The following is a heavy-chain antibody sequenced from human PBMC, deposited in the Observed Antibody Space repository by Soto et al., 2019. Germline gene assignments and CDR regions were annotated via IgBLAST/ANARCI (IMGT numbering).Heavy chain of an antibody. CDR1: GGSFCGYY. Sequence: SESLSLTCAVYGGSFCGYYWSWIRQPPGKGLEWIGEINHSGSTNYNPSLKSRVTISVDTSRNQFSLKLSSVTAADTAVYYCAREPQSGGSSMFGENAFDIWGQGTMVTVSS. CDR2: INHSGST. J-gene: IGHJ3*02. CDR3: AREPQSGGSSMFGENAFDI. V-gene: IGHV4-34*01. D-gene: IGHD2-15*01.